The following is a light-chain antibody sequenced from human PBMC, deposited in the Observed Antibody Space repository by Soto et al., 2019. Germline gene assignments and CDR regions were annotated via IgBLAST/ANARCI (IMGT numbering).Light chain of an antibody. CDR2: AAS. CDR3: QQLNSYPWT. Sequence: DIQLTQSPSFLSASVGDRVTITCRASQGISSNLAWYQQKPGKAPKLLIYAASTLQSGVPSRFSGSGSGTDFTLTISSLQPEDFATYSCQQLNSYPWTFGQGAKVDIK. V-gene: IGKV1-9*01. J-gene: IGKJ1*01. CDR1: QGISSN.